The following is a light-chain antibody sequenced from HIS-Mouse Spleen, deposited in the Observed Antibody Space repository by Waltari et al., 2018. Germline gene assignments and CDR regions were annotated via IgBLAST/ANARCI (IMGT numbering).Light chain of an antibody. V-gene: IGLV2-11*01. CDR3: CSYAGSYTGV. Sequence: QSALTQPRSVSGSPGQSVTISCTGTSSDVCGYNYVSWYQQHPGKAPKLTIYDVSKRPSGVPDRFSGSKSGNTASLTISGLQAEDEADYYCCSYAGSYTGVFGTGTKVTVL. CDR1: SSDVCGYNY. J-gene: IGLJ1*01. CDR2: DVS.